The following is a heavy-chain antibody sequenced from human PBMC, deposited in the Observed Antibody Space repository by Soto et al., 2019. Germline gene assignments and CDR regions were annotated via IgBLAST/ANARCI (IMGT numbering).Heavy chain of an antibody. CDR2: IYTSGST. Sequence: SETLSLTCTVSGGSNSSYYWSWIRQPAGNGLEWIGRIYTSGSTNYNPSLKSRVPMSVDTSKNQFSLKLSSVTAADTAVYYCARDIVVVPARGAENWFDPWGQGTLVTVSS. D-gene: IGHD2-2*01. CDR1: GGSNSSYY. V-gene: IGHV4-4*07. CDR3: ARDIVVVPARGAENWFDP. J-gene: IGHJ5*02.